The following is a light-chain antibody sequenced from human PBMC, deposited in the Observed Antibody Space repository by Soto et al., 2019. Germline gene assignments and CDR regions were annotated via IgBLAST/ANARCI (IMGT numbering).Light chain of an antibody. CDR2: EVH. CDR3: SSYAGSNNFVA. V-gene: IGLV2-8*01. Sequence: QSALTQPPSASGSPGQSVNISCTGTRSDVGSYNYVSWYQQRPGKAPKLMIYEVHKRPSGVPDRFSGSKSGNTASLTVSGLQAEDEADYYCSSYAGSNNFVAFGSGTKFTVL. CDR1: RSDVGSYNY. J-gene: IGLJ1*01.